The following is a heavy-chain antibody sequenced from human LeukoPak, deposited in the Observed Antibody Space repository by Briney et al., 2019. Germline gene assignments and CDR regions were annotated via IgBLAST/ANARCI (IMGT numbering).Heavy chain of an antibody. CDR2: FDPEDGET. V-gene: IGHV1-24*01. D-gene: IGHD2-2*01. J-gene: IGHJ6*02. CDR1: GYTLTELS. CDR3: ATPVRSIVVVPAAPQNYYYYGMDV. Sequence: GASVKVSCKVSGYTLTELSMHWMRQAPGKGLEWMGGFDPEDGETIYAQKFQGRVTMTEDTSTDTAYMELSSLRSEDTAVYYCATPVRSIVVVPAAPQNYYYYGMDVWGQGTTVTVSS.